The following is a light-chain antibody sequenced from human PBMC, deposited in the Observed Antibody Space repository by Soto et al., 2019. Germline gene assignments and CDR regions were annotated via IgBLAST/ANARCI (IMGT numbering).Light chain of an antibody. CDR3: CSYAGGRNV. J-gene: IGLJ1*01. CDR1: SSDVGSYSL. Sequence: QSALTQPASVSGSPGQSITISCTGTSSDVGSYSLVSWYQHHPGKAPKLMLFEGSKRPSGVSNRFSGSKSGNTASLTISGLQAEDEADYYCCSYAGGRNVFGTGTKVTVL. V-gene: IGLV2-23*03. CDR2: EGS.